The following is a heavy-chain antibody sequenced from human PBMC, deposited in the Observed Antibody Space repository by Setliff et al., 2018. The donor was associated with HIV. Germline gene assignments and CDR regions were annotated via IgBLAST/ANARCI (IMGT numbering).Heavy chain of an antibody. CDR3: ARGLYGDYGGDLNWGDP. CDR2: INANSGSP. D-gene: IGHD4-17*01. Sequence: ASVKVSCKASGYNFENYAINWVRQAPGQGLEWMGWINANSGSPTYAQAFTGRFFFSVDTAVATAYLQINNLKTEDTAVYFCARGLYGDYGGDLNWGDPWGHGTRVTVSS. J-gene: IGHJ5*02. V-gene: IGHV7-4-1*02. CDR1: GYNFENYA.